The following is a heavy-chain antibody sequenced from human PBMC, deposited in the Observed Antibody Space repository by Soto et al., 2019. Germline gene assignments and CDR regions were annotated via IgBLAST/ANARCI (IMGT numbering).Heavy chain of an antibody. D-gene: IGHD3-10*01. CDR3: ARHLRSRVRGREDYYVGMDV. V-gene: IGHV1-2*04. J-gene: IGHJ6*04. Sequence: ASVKVSCKASGYTFTGYYMHWVRQAPGQGLEWMGWINPNSGGTNYAQKFQGWVTMTRGTSISTAYMEVSRLRSDDTAVCYFARHLRSRVRGREDYYVGMDVWGEVTTVSVPS. CDR1: GYTFTGYY. CDR2: INPNSGGT.